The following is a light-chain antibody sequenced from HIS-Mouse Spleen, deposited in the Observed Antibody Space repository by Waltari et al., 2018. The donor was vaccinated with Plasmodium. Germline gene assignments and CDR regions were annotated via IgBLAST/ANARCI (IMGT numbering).Light chain of an antibody. CDR2: KAS. V-gene: IGKV1-5*03. CDR1: PGISRW. CDR3: QQYNSYQ. Sequence: DIQMTQSPSTLSASVGDKVTITCRASPGISRWLAWYQQKPGKAPKLLIYKASSLQSGVPSRFSGSGSGTEFTLTISSLQPDDFATYYCQQYNSYQFGQGTKVEIK. J-gene: IGKJ1*01.